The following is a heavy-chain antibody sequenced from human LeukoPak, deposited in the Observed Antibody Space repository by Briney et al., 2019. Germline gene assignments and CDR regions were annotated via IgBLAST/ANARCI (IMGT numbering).Heavy chain of an antibody. CDR2: MNPNSGGT. J-gene: IGHJ4*02. CDR3: ARDYASGSYYDY. V-gene: IGHV1-2*02. D-gene: IGHD3-10*01. CDR1: GYTFTGDY. Sequence: ASLKVSCKASGYTFTGDYLHWVRQAPGQGLEWMGWMNPNSGGTNYAQKFQGRVTMTRDTSISTAYMELSRLRSDDTAVYYCARDYASGSYYDYWGQGSLVTVSS.